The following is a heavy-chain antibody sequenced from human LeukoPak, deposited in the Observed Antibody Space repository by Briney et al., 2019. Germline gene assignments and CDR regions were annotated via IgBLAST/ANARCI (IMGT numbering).Heavy chain of an antibody. V-gene: IGHV3-48*01. J-gene: IGHJ3*02. CDR2: ISSSSSTI. D-gene: IGHD3-10*01. Sequence: GGSLRLSCAASGFTFSSYSMTWVRQAPGKGLEWVSYISSSSSTIYYADSVKGRFTISRDNAKNSLYLQMNSLRAEDTAVYYCARVRNPYLYGGSGSYHAPTSDAFDIWGQGTMVTVSS. CDR1: GFTFSSYS. CDR3: ARVRNPYLYGGSGSYHAPTSDAFDI.